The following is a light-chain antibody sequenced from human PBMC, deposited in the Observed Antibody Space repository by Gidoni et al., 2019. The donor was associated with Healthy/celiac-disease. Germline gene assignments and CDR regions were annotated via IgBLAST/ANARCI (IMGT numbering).Light chain of an antibody. CDR1: QGNSIW. CDR2: AAS. CDR3: QQANSFPQNN. Sequence: DIQMTQSPSSVSASVGDRVTITCRASQGNSIWLAWYQQKTGKAPKLLIYAASSLQSGGPTRFSGSGSGTYYTLTISSLQPEDDATDYCQQANSFPQNNFGQGTQLEIK. J-gene: IGKJ5*01. V-gene: IGKV1-12*01.